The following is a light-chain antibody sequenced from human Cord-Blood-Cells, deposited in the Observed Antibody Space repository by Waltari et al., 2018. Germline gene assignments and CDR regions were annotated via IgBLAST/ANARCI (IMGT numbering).Light chain of an antibody. CDR1: QSVLYSSNKKNY. V-gene: IGKV4-1*01. CDR3: QQYYSTPRT. Sequence: DIVMTQSPDSLAVSLGAWDTINCQSSQSVLYSSNKKNYLAWYQKKPGQPPKLLIYWASTRESGVPDRFSGSGSGTDFTLTISSLQAEDVAVYYCQQYYSTPRTFGQGTKVEIK. CDR2: WAS. J-gene: IGKJ1*01.